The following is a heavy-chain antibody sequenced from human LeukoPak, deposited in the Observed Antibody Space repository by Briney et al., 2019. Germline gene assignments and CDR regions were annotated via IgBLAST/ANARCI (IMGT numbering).Heavy chain of an antibody. CDR3: ARVKDVVLVVAAPRYGMDV. J-gene: IGHJ6*02. CDR1: GVSFSDYY. CDR2: INHSGST. D-gene: IGHD2-15*01. Sequence: SETLSLTCAVYGVSFSDYYWSWIRQPPGKGLEWIGEINHSGSTNYNPSLKSRVTISVDTSKNQFSLNLSSVTAADTAVYYCARVKDVVLVVAAPRYGMDVRGQGTTVTVSS. V-gene: IGHV4-34*01.